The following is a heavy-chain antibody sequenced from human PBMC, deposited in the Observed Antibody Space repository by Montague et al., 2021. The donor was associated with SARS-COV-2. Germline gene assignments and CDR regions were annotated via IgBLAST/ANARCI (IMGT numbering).Heavy chain of an antibody. CDR2: INHSGST. CDR3: ARGPVDDNCSGGSCYSRYYYGMDV. CDR1: GGSFSGYY. J-gene: IGHJ6*02. Sequence: SETLSLTCAVYGGSFSGYYWSWIRQPPGKGLEWIGVINHSGSTNXNPSLKSRVTISVDTSKNQFSLKLSSVTAADTAVYYCARGPVDDNCSGGSCYSRYYYGMDVWGQGTTVTVSS. V-gene: IGHV4-34*01. D-gene: IGHD2-15*01.